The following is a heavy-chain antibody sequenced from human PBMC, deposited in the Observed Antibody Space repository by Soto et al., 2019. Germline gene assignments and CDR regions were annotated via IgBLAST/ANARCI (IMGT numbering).Heavy chain of an antibody. CDR2: ISTNSRYT. D-gene: IGHD3-9*01. CDR3: ARVYDILTSAWLDP. CDR1: GFTFSDYY. J-gene: IGHJ5*02. V-gene: IGHV3-11*05. Sequence: QEQLVESGGGLVKPGGSLRLSCAASGFTFSDYYMTWIRQAPGKGLEGISYISTNSRYTKYADSVKGRFTISRDDAKNSLYLQMNSLRVEDTAVYYCARVYDILTSAWLDPWGQGTLVTVSS.